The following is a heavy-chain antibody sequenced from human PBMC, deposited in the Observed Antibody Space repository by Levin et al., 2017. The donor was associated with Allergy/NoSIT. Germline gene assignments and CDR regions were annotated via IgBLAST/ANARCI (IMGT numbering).Heavy chain of an antibody. CDR1: GDSVSSNSAA. Sequence: SQTLSLTCAISGDSVSSNSAAWNWIRQSPSRGLEWLGRTYYRSKWYNDYAVAVKSRITINPDTSKNQFSLQLNSVTPEDTAVYYCARGLYCSSTSCYEPPDSWGQGTLVTVSS. D-gene: IGHD2-2*01. CDR2: TYYRSKWYN. CDR3: ARGLYCSSTSCYEPPDS. J-gene: IGHJ4*02. V-gene: IGHV6-1*01.